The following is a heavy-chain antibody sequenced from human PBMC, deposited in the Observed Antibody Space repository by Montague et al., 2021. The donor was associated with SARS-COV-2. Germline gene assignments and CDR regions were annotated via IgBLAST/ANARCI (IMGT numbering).Heavy chain of an antibody. Sequence: SETRSLTCTVSGDSISTYYWSWIRQPPGKGLEWIGYIYYNGYTNXNPSLKSRVTISVDTSKNQFSLRLSSVTAADTAVYFCARGGATYYYDTSGYVNAFDTWGQGTMVTVSS. D-gene: IGHD3-22*01. CDR3: ARGGATYYYDTSGYVNAFDT. CDR1: GDSISTYY. V-gene: IGHV4-59*01. CDR2: IYYNGYT. J-gene: IGHJ3*02.